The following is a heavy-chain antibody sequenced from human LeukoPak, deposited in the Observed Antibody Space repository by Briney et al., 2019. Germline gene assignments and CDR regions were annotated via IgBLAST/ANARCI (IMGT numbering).Heavy chain of an antibody. Sequence: SETLSLTCGVSGGSISRGDNSWGWIRQPPGKGLEWIGSIYYSGSTYYNPSLKSRVTISVDTSKNQFSLKLSSVTAADTAVYYCARGSPWYYYYMDVWGKGTTVTVSS. CDR1: GGSISRGDNS. J-gene: IGHJ6*03. CDR3: ARGSPWYYYYMDV. V-gene: IGHV4-39*07. CDR2: IYYSGST.